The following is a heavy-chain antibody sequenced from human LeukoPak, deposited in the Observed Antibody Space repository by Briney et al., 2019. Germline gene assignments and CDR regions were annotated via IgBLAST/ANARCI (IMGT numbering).Heavy chain of an antibody. J-gene: IGHJ4*02. D-gene: IGHD3-9*01. CDR2: IFFSGST. CDR3: ARMSEILFALHFDS. V-gene: IGHV4-39*01. Sequence: SETLSLTCSVSGGSTNSRSYYWGWIRQLPGKGLEWIGSIFFSGSTYYNPSLRSRVTISVDTSKNQFSLNVTSVTAADTAVYYCARMSEILFALHFDSWGQGTLLTVSS. CDR1: GGSTNSRSYY.